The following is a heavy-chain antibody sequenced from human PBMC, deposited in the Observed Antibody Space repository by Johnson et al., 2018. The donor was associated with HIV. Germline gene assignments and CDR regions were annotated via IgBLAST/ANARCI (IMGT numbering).Heavy chain of an antibody. V-gene: IGHV3-NL1*01. J-gene: IGHJ3*02. CDR1: EFPFSSYA. Sequence: QVQLVESRGGVVQPGRSLRLSCAASEFPFSSYAMHWVRQAPGKGLEWVSVIYSGGSTYYADSVKGRFTISRDNAENSLYLQMNSLRAEDTAVYYCARDGGVAAAVGVVAFDIWGQGTLVTVSS. CDR3: ARDGGVAAAVGVVAFDI. CDR2: IYSGGST. D-gene: IGHD6-13*01.